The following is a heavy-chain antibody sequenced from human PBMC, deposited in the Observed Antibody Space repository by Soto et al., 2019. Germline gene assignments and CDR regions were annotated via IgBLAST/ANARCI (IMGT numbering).Heavy chain of an antibody. CDR3: AGHRRQLELRPFKYMDV. CDR2: TYYSGRT. D-gene: IGHD1-7*01. Sequence: SETLSLTCTVSGGSISSSSFYWGWIRQPPGKGLEWIGSTYYSGRTYYNPSLKSRVTISVDTSKNQFSLKLSSVTAADTAVYYCAGHRRQLELRPFKYMDVWGKGTTGTGSS. J-gene: IGHJ6*04. V-gene: IGHV4-39*01. CDR1: GGSISSSSFY.